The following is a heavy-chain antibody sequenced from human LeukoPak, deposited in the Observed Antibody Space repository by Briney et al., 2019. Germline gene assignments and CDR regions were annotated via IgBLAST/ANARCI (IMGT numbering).Heavy chain of an antibody. D-gene: IGHD6-19*01. J-gene: IGHJ4*02. CDR1: GYTFIDYY. CDR2: IDPKSGGT. CDR3: ARAYSSGWYGSTDY. Sequence: ASVKVSCKASGYTFIDYYMHWVRQAPGQGLEWMGWIDPKSGGTSYAQKFQDRVAMIRDTSISTAYMELPRLRSDDTAVYYCARAYSSGWYGSTDYWGQGTLVTVSS. V-gene: IGHV1-2*02.